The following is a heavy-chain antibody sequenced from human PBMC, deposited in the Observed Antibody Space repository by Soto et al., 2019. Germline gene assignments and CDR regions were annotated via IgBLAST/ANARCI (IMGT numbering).Heavy chain of an antibody. CDR1: GDSVSNNGAA. D-gene: IGHD1-26*01. Sequence: SQTLSLPCAISGDSVSNNGAAWNWIRQSPSRGLEWLGRTYYRSQWHYDYATSVRSRITINPDTSKNQSSLQLNSVTPEDTAVYYCARDPPDFNSGFDYWGQGTLVTVSS. J-gene: IGHJ4*02. V-gene: IGHV6-1*01. CDR2: TYYRSQWHY. CDR3: ARDPPDFNSGFDY.